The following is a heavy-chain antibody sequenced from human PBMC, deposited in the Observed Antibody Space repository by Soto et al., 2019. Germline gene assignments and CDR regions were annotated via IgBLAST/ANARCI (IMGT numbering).Heavy chain of an antibody. D-gene: IGHD3-22*01. CDR3: ARGSMTMTNTIWFDS. CDR1: GDTFSKYG. V-gene: IGHV1-69*12. CDR2: IIPIFGTP. Sequence: QVKLVQSGTEVKKPGSSVKVSCTASGDTFSKYGISWMRQAPGQGLEWMGGIIPIFGTPNYAQKFQDSITMSADESTSTAYMELSSLRSEDTAVYYCARGSMTMTNTIWFDSWGQGTMVIVSS. J-gene: IGHJ5*01.